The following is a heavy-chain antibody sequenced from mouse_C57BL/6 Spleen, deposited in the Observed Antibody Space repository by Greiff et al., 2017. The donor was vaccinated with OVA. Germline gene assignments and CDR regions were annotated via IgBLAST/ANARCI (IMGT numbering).Heavy chain of an antibody. J-gene: IGHJ4*01. CDR2: IDPSDSYT. CDR3: GRGDPVYYAMEC. CDR1: GYTFTSYW. V-gene: IGHV1-69*01. Sequence: VQLQQPGAELVMPGASVKLSCKASGYTFTSYWMHWVKQRPGQGLEWIGEIDPSDSYTNYNQKFKGKSTLTVDKSSSTAYMQLSSLTSEDSAVYYCGRGDPVYYAMECRGKGTSVTVAS.